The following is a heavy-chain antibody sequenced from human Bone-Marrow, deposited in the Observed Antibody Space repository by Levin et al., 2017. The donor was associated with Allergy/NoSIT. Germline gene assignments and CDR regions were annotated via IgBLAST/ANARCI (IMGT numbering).Heavy chain of an antibody. CDR1: GFTFTIYG. Sequence: PGGSLRLSCAASGFTFTIYGMNWVRQAPGKGLEWVSGISGSGGSTEYADSVKGRFTVSRDNSKNMLYLQMNSLRAEDTAVYYCAKGQDYYYYYGMDVWGQGTTVTVSS. CDR3: AKGQDYYYYYGMDV. V-gene: IGHV3-23*01. J-gene: IGHJ6*02. CDR2: ISGSGGST.